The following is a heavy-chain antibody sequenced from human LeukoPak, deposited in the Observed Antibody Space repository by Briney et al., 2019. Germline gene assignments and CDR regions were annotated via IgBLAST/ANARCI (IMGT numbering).Heavy chain of an antibody. J-gene: IGHJ6*02. D-gene: IGHD7-27*01. CDR2: ISAYNGNT. Sequence: EASVKVSCKASGYTFTSYGISWVRQAPGQGLEWMGWISAYNGNTNYAQKLQGRVTMTTDTSTSTAYMELRSLRSDDTAVYYCARDPLFRRLNWGLDYYYGMDVWGQGTTVTVSS. CDR1: GYTFTSYG. V-gene: IGHV1-18*01. CDR3: ARDPLFRRLNWGLDYYYGMDV.